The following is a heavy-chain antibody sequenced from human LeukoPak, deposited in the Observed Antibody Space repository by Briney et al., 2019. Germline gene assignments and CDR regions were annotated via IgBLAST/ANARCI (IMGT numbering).Heavy chain of an antibody. D-gene: IGHD2-15*01. CDR2: MNPNSGNT. CDR3: ARAYCSGGSCYSGYYYYGMDV. V-gene: IGHV1-8*01. CDR1: GYTFTSYD. Sequence: ASVKFSCKASGYTFTSYDINWVRQATGQGLEWMGWMNPNSGNTGYAQKFQGRVTMTRNTSISTAYMELSSLRSEDTAVYYRARAYCSGGSCYSGYYYYGMDVWGQGTTVTVSS. J-gene: IGHJ6*02.